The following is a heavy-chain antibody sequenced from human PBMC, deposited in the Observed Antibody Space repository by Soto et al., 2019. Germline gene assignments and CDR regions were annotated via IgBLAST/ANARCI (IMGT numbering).Heavy chain of an antibody. CDR3: ARGADHGAFDI. V-gene: IGHV1-2*04. CDR1: GYTFTAYF. Sequence: QVQLVQSGAEVKKPGASVTVSCRASGYTFTAYFIHWMRQVPGQRFEWMGWINPNDGGTNYAQKFQGWVTMTRDTSISTVYMELSRLTSDDTAVYYCARGADHGAFDIWGQGTMATVSS. CDR2: INPNDGGT. J-gene: IGHJ3*02.